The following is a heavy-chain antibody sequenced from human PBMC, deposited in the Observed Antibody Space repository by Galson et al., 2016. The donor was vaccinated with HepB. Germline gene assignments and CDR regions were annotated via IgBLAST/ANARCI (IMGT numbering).Heavy chain of an antibody. D-gene: IGHD2/OR15-2a*01. CDR2: IFTGGST. V-gene: IGHV3-53*01. Sequence: SLRLSCAASGFAVSINYMTWVRQAPGKGLEWVSVIFTGGSTYYADSVKGRFIISRDSSKNTVFLLMNSLRAEDTAVYYCARDKFYDSAFDIWGQGTMVTVSS. CDR3: ARDKFYDSAFDI. CDR1: GFAVSINY. J-gene: IGHJ3*02.